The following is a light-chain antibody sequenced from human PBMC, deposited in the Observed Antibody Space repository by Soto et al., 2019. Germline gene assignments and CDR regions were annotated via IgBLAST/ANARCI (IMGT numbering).Light chain of an antibody. V-gene: IGKV2-28*01. CDR3: MQALQTPPWT. CDR2: LGS. Sequence: DIVMTQSPLSLPVTRGEPASISCRSSQSLLHSNGYNYLDWYLQKPGQSPQLLIYLGSNRASGVPDRFSGSGSGTDFTLKISRVEAEDVGVYYCMQALQTPPWTFGQGTKVVIK. J-gene: IGKJ1*01. CDR1: QSLLHSNGYNY.